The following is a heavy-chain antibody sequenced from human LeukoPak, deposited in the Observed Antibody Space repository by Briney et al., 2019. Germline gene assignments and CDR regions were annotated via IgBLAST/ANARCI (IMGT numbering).Heavy chain of an antibody. CDR2: ISGSGGST. D-gene: IGHD2-2*01. Sequence: GGSLRLSCAASGFTFSSYAMSWVRQAPGKGLEWVSAISGSGGSTYYADSVKGRFTISRDNSKNTLYLQMNSLRAEDTAVYYCARDPWYQLLSLGVDYWGQGTLVTVSS. CDR1: GFTFSSYA. J-gene: IGHJ4*02. CDR3: ARDPWYQLLSLGVDY. V-gene: IGHV3-23*01.